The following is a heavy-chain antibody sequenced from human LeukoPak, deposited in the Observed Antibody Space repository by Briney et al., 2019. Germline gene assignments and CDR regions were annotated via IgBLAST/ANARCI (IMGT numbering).Heavy chain of an antibody. CDR2: FDPEDGET. V-gene: IGHV1-24*01. J-gene: IGHJ6*02. D-gene: IGHD3-22*01. Sequence: ASVKVSCKVSGYTLTELSMHWVRQAPGKGLEWMGGFDPEDGETNYAQKFQGRVTITADKSTSTAYMELSSLRSEDTAVYYCARGVYYYDSTIDYYYYYGMDVWGQGTTVTVSS. CDR3: ARGVYYYDSTIDYYYYYGMDV. CDR1: GYTLTELS.